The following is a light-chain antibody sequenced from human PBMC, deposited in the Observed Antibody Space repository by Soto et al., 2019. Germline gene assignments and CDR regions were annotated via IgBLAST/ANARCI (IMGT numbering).Light chain of an antibody. CDR2: DAS. V-gene: IGKV1D-13*01. CDR1: QGISSA. Sequence: AIQLTQSPSSLSASVGHRVTITCRASQGISSALAWYQQKPGKAPKLLIYDASSLESGVPSRFSGSGSGTDFTLTISSLQPEDFATYYCQQFNNYITFGQGTRLDIK. CDR3: QQFNNYIT. J-gene: IGKJ5*01.